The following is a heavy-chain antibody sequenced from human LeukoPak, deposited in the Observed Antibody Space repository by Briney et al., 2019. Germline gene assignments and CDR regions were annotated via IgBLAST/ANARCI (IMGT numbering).Heavy chain of an antibody. CDR1: GFTFXSYW. Sequence: SXXLSXAXXGFTFXSYWMSWVRQAPGKGLEWVANIKQDGSEKYYVDSVKGRFTISRDNAKNSLYLQMNSLRAEDTAVYYCARDEYSGYDFNYWGQGTLVTVSS. CDR3: ARDEYSGYDFNY. J-gene: IGHJ4*02. D-gene: IGHD5-12*01. CDR2: IKQDGSEK. V-gene: IGHV3-7*01.